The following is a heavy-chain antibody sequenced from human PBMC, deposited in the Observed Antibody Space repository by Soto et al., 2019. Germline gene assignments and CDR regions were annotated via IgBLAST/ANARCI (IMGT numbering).Heavy chain of an antibody. CDR3: AILSGSYNENHDDEFDI. V-gene: IGHV3-30-3*01. J-gene: IGHJ3*02. Sequence: QVQLVESGGGVVQPGRSLRLSCAGSGFSFSRFAIHWVRQAPGKGLEWVAVITYDGSNQYYADSVKGQFTVSRDNSKSTVYLQMNRLRSEDTAVYYCAILSGSYNENHDDEFDICGRGAIGPVSS. CDR1: GFSFSRFA. CDR2: ITYDGSNQ. D-gene: IGHD1-26*01.